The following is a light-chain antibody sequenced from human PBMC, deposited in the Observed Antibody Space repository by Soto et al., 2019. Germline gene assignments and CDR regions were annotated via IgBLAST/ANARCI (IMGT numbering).Light chain of an antibody. Sequence: QAVLTQPPSASGTPGQRVIISCSGSSSNIGSNTVNWYQQLPGTAPKLVIYSNNQRPSGVPDRFSGSKSGTSASLAISGLRSEDEADYYCAAWDDSLSGLIFGTGTKLTVL. CDR3: AAWDDSLSGLI. CDR1: SSNIGSNT. CDR2: SNN. J-gene: IGLJ1*01. V-gene: IGLV1-44*01.